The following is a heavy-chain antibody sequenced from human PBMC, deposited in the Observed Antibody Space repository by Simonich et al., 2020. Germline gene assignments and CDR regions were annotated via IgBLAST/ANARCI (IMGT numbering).Heavy chain of an antibody. CDR1: GFTFSSYW. J-gene: IGHJ2*01. V-gene: IGHV3-7*01. D-gene: IGHD6-6*01. CDR2: IKKDGSEK. Sequence: EVQLVESGGGLVQPGGSLRLSCAASGFTFSSYWMSWVRQAPGKGREWVANIKKDGSEKYYVDSVKGRFTISRDNAKNSLYLQMNSLRAEDTAVYYCAREYSSSSDPYWYFDLWGRGTLVTVSS. CDR3: AREYSSSSDPYWYFDL.